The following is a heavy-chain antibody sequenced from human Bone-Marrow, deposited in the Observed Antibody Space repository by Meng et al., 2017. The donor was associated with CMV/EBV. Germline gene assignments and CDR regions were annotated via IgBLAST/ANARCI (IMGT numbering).Heavy chain of an antibody. D-gene: IGHD6-13*01. CDR3: ARDLRSSRWQDEIPLNWFDP. CDR2: ISAYNGNT. J-gene: IGHJ5*02. CDR1: GYTFTSYG. V-gene: IGHV1-18*01. Sequence: ASVKVSCKASGYTFTSYGISWVRQAPGQGLEWMGWISAYNGNTNYAQKLRGRVTMTTDKSTSTAYMELRSLRSDDTAVYYCARDLRSSRWQDEIPLNWFDPWGQGTLVTVSS.